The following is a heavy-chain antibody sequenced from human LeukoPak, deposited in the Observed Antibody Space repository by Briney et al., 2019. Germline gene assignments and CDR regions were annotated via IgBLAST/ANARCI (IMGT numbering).Heavy chain of an antibody. J-gene: IGHJ4*02. CDR2: IHPSGST. CDR3: ARDGGSGWYDY. CDR1: GGFINNYY. Sequence: SETLSLTCTVSGGFINNYYWSWIRQPAGKGLEWIGRIHPSGSTNYNPPLKSRLTVSVDTSKNQFSLKLSSVTAADTAVYYCARDGGSGWYDYWGQGTLVTVSA. D-gene: IGHD6-19*01. V-gene: IGHV4-4*07.